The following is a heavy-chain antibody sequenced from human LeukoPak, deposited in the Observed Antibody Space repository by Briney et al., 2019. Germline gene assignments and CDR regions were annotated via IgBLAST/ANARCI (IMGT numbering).Heavy chain of an antibody. D-gene: IGHD6-13*01. CDR3: ARVPLAAAGTDWFDP. CDR2: IIPIFGTA. J-gene: IGHJ5*02. CDR1: GGTFSSYG. V-gene: IGHV1-69*05. Sequence: SVKVSCKASGGTFSSYGISWVRQAPGQGLEWMGGIIPIFGTANYAQKFQVRVTITTDESTSTAYLELSSLRSEDTAVYYCARVPLAAAGTDWFDPWGQGTLVTVSS.